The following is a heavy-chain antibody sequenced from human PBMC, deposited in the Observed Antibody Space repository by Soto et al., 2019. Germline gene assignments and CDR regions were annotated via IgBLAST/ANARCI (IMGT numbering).Heavy chain of an antibody. D-gene: IGHD4-17*01. CDR2: INPNSGGT. Sequence: ASVKVSCKASGYTFTGYYMHWVRQAPGQGLEWMGWINPNSGGTNYAQEFRGRVTLTRDTSISTAYMELSRLRSDDTALYYCARAYGDAFDIWGRGTRVTV. CDR1: GYTFTGYY. J-gene: IGHJ3*02. V-gene: IGHV1-2*02. CDR3: ARAYGDAFDI.